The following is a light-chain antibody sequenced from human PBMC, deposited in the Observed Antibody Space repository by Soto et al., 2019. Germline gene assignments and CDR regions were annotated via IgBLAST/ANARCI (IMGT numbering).Light chain of an antibody. J-gene: IGKJ4*01. V-gene: IGKV3-15*01. CDR2: DAS. CDR3: QQYNNWPPLT. Sequence: EIVMTQSPATLSVSPGERVALSCRASQSVNSNLAWYQQKPGQAPRLLIYDASTRATGIPARFSGSGSGTEFTLTISSLQSEAFAVYYCQQYNNWPPLTFGGGTKVEIK. CDR1: QSVNSN.